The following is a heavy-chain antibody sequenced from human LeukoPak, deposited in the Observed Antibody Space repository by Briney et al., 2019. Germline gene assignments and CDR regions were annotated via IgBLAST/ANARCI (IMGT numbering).Heavy chain of an antibody. V-gene: IGHV3-23*01. CDR1: GFTFSSYA. D-gene: IGHD3-3*01. Sequence: QPGGSLRLSCAASGFTFSSYAMSWVRQAPGKGLEWVSAISGSGGSTYYADSVKGRFTISRDNSKNTLYLQMNSLRAEDTAVYYCAKGHTTFGVVQLGAFDIWGQGTMVTVSS. J-gene: IGHJ3*02. CDR2: ISGSGGST. CDR3: AKGHTTFGVVQLGAFDI.